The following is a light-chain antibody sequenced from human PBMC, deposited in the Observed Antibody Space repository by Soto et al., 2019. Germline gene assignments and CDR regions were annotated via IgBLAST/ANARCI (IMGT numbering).Light chain of an antibody. CDR1: QGVSKY. Sequence: DIQLTQSPSSLSASVGDRVTITCRGSQGVSKYLNWYQQKPGKAPKLLIYDASNLETGVPSRFSGSGSGTDFTFTISSLQPEDIATYYCQQYDNLSITFGQGTRLEIK. J-gene: IGKJ5*01. CDR2: DAS. V-gene: IGKV1-33*01. CDR3: QQYDNLSIT.